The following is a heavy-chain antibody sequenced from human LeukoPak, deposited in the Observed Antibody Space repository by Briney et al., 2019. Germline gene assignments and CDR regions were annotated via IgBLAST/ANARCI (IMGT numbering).Heavy chain of an antibody. CDR3: ARGEGVVVVTAIRDFDY. CDR2: ISSSSSYI. CDR1: GFTFSSYS. Sequence: GGSLRLSCAAYGFTFSSYSMNWVRQAPGKGLEWVSTISSSSSYIYYADSVKGRFTISRDNAKNSLYLQMNSLRAEDTAVYYCARGEGVVVVTAIRDFDYWGQGTLVTVSS. D-gene: IGHD2-21*02. V-gene: IGHV3-21*01. J-gene: IGHJ4*02.